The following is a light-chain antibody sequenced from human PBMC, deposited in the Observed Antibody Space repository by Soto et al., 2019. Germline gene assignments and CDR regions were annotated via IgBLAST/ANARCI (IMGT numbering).Light chain of an antibody. V-gene: IGKV1-5*03. CDR1: QTISSW. CDR3: QQYKSYSWT. CDR2: TAS. J-gene: IGKJ1*01. Sequence: DIQMTQSPSTLSASVGDRVTITCRASQTISSWLAWYQQKPGKAPKLLIYTASTVESGVAPRFSGSGSGTEFTLTISSLQPDDFATYYCQQYKSYSWTFGQGTKVE.